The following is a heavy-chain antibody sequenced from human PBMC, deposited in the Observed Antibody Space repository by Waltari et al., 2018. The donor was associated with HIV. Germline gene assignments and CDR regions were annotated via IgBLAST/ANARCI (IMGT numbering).Heavy chain of an antibody. CDR3: TTQGAVDY. Sequence: EVQLVESGGGLVKPGGSLRLSCAASGVTFSDAWMSWVRQAPGKGLEWVGRIKSKTDGGTTDYAAPVKGRFTISRDDSKSTLYLQTNSLKTEDTAVYYCTTQGAVDYWGQGTLVTVSS. D-gene: IGHD3-16*01. CDR1: GVTFSDAW. V-gene: IGHV3-15*01. J-gene: IGHJ4*02. CDR2: IKSKTDGGTT.